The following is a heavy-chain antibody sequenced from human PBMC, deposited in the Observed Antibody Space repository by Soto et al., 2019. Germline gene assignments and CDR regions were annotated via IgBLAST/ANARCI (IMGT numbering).Heavy chain of an antibody. D-gene: IGHD6-19*01. CDR3: ARKPAGYSSGFGWFDP. CDR1: SGSISSSNW. CDR2: IYHSGST. J-gene: IGHJ5*02. Sequence: QVQLQESGPGLVKPSGTLSLTCAVSSGSISSSNWWSWVRQPPGKGLEWIGEIYHSGSTNYNPSLRSRVTISVDKSKSQFSLKLSSVTAADTAVYYCARKPAGYSSGFGWFDPWGQGTLVTVSS. V-gene: IGHV4-4*02.